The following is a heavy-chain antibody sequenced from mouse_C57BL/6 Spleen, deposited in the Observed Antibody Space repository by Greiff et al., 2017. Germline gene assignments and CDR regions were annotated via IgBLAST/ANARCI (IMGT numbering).Heavy chain of an antibody. J-gene: IGHJ2*01. D-gene: IGHD1-1*01. CDR3: ASITTVVATDYFDY. V-gene: IGHV1-81*01. CDR1: GYTFTSSG. CDR2: IYPRSGNT. Sequence: VQLQQSGAELARPGASVKLSCKASGYTFTSSGISWVKQRTGQGLEWIGEIYPRSGNTYYNEKFKGKATLTADKSSSTAYMGLRSLTSEDSAVYFCASITTVVATDYFDYWGQGTTLTVSS.